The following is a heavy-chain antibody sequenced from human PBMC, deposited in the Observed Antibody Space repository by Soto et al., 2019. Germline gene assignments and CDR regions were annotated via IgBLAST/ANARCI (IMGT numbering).Heavy chain of an antibody. D-gene: IGHD2-21*01. Sequence: QVQLVESGGGVVQPGRSLRLSCAVSGFTVSTYGMHWVRQAPGKGPEWVAVISRDGGTKFYADSVKGRFPIPRDNSRNNLLLEMNSLTGDDMAVYYCAGEVASGYWGQGTLVPGSS. CDR3: AGEVASGY. CDR1: GFTVSTYG. V-gene: IGHV3-30*03. CDR2: ISRDGGTK. J-gene: IGHJ4*02.